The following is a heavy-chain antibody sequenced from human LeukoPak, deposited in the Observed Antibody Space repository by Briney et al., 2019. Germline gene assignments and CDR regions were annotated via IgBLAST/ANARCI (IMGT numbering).Heavy chain of an antibody. CDR2: IIPIFGTA. J-gene: IGHJ4*02. CDR3: ARRGVGCSGGSCHDFDY. V-gene: IGHV1-69*13. D-gene: IGHD2-15*01. Sequence: SVKLSCKASGGTFSSYAISWVRQAPGQGLEWMGGIIPIFGTANYAQKFQGRVTITADESTSTAYMELSSLRSEDTAVYYCARRGVGCSGGSCHDFDYWGQGTLVTVSS. CDR1: GGTFSSYA.